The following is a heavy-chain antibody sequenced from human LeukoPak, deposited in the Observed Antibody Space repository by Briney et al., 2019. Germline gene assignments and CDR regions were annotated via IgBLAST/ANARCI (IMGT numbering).Heavy chain of an antibody. CDR2: ISNSGGST. J-gene: IGHJ3*02. CDR3: AKDPNGDYIGTFDI. D-gene: IGHD4-17*01. V-gene: IGHV3-23*01. Sequence: GGSLRLSCAASGFTFSTYGMSWVRQAPGKGLEWVSAISNSGGSTYYADSVQGRFAISRDNSKNTLYLQMNSLRAEDTAVYFCAKDPNGDYIGTFDIWGQGTMVTVSS. CDR1: GFTFSTYG.